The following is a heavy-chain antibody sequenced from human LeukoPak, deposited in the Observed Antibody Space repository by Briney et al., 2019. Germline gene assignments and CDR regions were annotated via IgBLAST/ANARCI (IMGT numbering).Heavy chain of an antibody. CDR1: GYRFTSYW. V-gene: IGHV5-51*01. CDR2: IYPGDSDT. J-gene: IGHJ4*02. Sequence: GESLKISCKGSGYRFTSYWIGWVRQMPGKGLEWMGIIYPGDSDTRYSPSFQGQVTISADKSISTAYLQWSSLKASDTAMYYCATQRRYYYDSSGYWTDYWGQGTLVTVSS. D-gene: IGHD3-22*01. CDR3: ATQRRYYYDSSGYWTDY.